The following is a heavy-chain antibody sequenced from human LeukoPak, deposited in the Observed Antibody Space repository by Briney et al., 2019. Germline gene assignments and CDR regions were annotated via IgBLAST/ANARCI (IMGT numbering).Heavy chain of an antibody. CDR2: IYWNDDK. V-gene: IGHV2-5*01. J-gene: IGHJ4*02. Sequence: SGPTLVKPTQTLTLTCTFSGFSLSTSGVGVGWIRQPPGKALEWLALIYWNDDKRYSPSLKSRLTITKDTSKNQVVLTMTNMDPVDTATYYCAHSPYSTIFGVVIDFDYWGQGTLVTVSS. CDR3: AHSPYSTIFGVVIDFDY. D-gene: IGHD3-3*01. CDR1: GFSLSTSGVG.